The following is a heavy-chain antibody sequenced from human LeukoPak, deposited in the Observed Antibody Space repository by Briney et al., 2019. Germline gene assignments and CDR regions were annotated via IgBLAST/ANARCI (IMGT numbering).Heavy chain of an antibody. CDR3: GRNRGYTYGPLDY. D-gene: IGHD5-18*01. CDR1: GFTFSSYS. J-gene: IGHJ4*02. Sequence: GGSLRLSCAASGFTFSSYSMNWVRQAPGKGLEWVSYISSSSGTIYYADSVKGRFTISRDNAKNSLYLQMNRLRAEDTAVFYCGRNRGYTYGPLDYWGQGTLVTVSS. V-gene: IGHV3-48*01. CDR2: ISSSSGTI.